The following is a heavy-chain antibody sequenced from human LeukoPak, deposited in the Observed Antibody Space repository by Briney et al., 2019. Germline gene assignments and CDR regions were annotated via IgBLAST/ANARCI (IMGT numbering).Heavy chain of an antibody. CDR1: GYNFTDFY. CDR3: ARDLNYGQVSSFDY. V-gene: IGHV1-2*02. D-gene: IGHD4-17*01. Sequence: ASVEVSCKASGYNFTDFYIHWVRQAPGQGLEWMGWINPNSGGTHYAQKFQDRVTMTRDTSTNSAYMELSRLRSDDTAVYYCARDLNYGQVSSFDYWGQGTLVTVSS. J-gene: IGHJ4*02. CDR2: INPNSGGT.